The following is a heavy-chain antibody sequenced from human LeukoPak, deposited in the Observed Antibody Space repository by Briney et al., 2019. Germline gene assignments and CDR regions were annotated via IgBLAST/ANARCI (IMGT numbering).Heavy chain of an antibody. Sequence: SETLSLTCTVSGGSLSSSSYYWGWIRQPPGKGLEWIGSIYYSGSTYYNPSLKSRVTISVDTSKNQFSLKLSSVTAADTAVYYCARHTVLGFLEWLNWFDPWGQGTLVTVSS. D-gene: IGHD3-3*01. CDR1: GGSLSSSSYY. CDR3: ARHTVLGFLEWLNWFDP. CDR2: IYYSGST. V-gene: IGHV4-39*01. J-gene: IGHJ5*02.